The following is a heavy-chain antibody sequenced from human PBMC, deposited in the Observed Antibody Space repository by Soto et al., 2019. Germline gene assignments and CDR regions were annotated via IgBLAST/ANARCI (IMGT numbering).Heavy chain of an antibody. Sequence: SETLSLTCTVSGGSISSGDYYWSWIRQPPGKGLEWIGYIYYSGSTYYNPSLKSRVTISVDTSKNQFSLKLSSVTAADTAVYYCARDSSNTAMGSSYYYYGMDVWGQGTTVTV. CDR2: IYYSGST. CDR1: GGSISSGDYY. J-gene: IGHJ6*02. D-gene: IGHD5-18*01. V-gene: IGHV4-30-4*01. CDR3: ARDSSNTAMGSSYYYYGMDV.